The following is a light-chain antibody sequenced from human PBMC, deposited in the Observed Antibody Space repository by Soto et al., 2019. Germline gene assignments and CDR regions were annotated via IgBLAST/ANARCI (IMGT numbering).Light chain of an antibody. Sequence: QSVLTQPASVSGSPGQAITLSCTGTSSDVGGYNYVSWYQQHPGKAPKLMIYDVSNRPSGVSNRFSGSKSGNTASLTISGLQAEDEADYYCSSYTSSSTYVFGTGNKVTVL. CDR1: SSDVGGYNY. CDR2: DVS. V-gene: IGLV2-14*01. CDR3: SSYTSSSTYV. J-gene: IGLJ1*01.